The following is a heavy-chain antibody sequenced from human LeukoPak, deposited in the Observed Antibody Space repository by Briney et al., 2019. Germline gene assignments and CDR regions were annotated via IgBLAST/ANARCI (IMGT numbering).Heavy chain of an antibody. CDR1: RFTFSNYA. CDR2: MSGSGGST. D-gene: IGHD2-15*01. Sequence: GSLTLTCTVARFTFSNYAMSWVRQGPGKGLKWVSVMSGSGGSTYYADSVKGRFTISRDNTKNTLFLQMKSLRAEDAAVYYCAKDRLACSGGSCYSSRYYFGMDVWGQGTTVTVSS. V-gene: IGHV3-23*01. J-gene: IGHJ6*02. CDR3: AKDRLACSGGSCYSSRYYFGMDV.